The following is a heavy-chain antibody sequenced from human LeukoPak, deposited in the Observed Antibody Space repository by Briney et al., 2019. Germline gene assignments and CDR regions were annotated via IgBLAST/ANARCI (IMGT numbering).Heavy chain of an antibody. V-gene: IGHV3-11*01. Sequence: KTGGSLRLSCAASGFTFSDYYMSWIRQAPGKGLEWVSYISSSGSTIYYADSVKGRFTISRDNAKNSLYLQMNSLRAEDTAVYYCARDRVYCSGGSCSHTVAGRGSLDYWGQGTLVTVSS. CDR3: ARDRVYCSGGSCSHTVAGRGSLDY. CDR2: ISSSGSTI. J-gene: IGHJ4*02. CDR1: GFTFSDYY. D-gene: IGHD2-15*01.